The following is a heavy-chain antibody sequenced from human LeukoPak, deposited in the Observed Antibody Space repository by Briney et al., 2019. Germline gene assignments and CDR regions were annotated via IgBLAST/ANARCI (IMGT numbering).Heavy chain of an antibody. D-gene: IGHD5-24*01. Sequence: SETLSLTCTVSGGSISSHYWSWIRQPAGKGLEWIGHIYYNGSTNYNPSLKSRVTISVDTSKNQFSLKLSSVTAADTAVYYCARDRDGYSHFDYWGQGTLVTVSS. CDR2: IYYNGST. CDR3: ARDRDGYSHFDY. V-gene: IGHV4-59*11. CDR1: GGSISSHY. J-gene: IGHJ4*02.